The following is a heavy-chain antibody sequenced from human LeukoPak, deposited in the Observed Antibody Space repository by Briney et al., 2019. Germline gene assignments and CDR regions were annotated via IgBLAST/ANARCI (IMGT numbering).Heavy chain of an antibody. CDR3: ARDANDFWSGYQPFDY. CDR1: GFTFSSYG. CDR2: ISYDVNNK. V-gene: IGHV3-30*03. Sequence: GRSLRLSCAAYGFTFSSYGMHWVRQAPGKGLEWVAVISYDVNNKYHADSVKGRFTIPRDNSKNTLYLQMNSLRAEDTAVYYCARDANDFWSGYQPFDYWGQGTLVTVSS. J-gene: IGHJ4*02. D-gene: IGHD3-3*01.